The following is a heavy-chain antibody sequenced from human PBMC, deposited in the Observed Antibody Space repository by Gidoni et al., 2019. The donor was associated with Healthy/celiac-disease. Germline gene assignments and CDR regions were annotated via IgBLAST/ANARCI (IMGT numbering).Heavy chain of an antibody. CDR2: ISYDGSNK. Sequence: QVQLVESGGGVVQPGRSLSLSCAASGFTFSSYGMHWVRQAQGKGLEWVAVISYDGSNKYYADSVKGRFTISRDNSKNTLYLQMNSLRAEDTAVYYCAKDVEGLTSCDYWGQGTLVTVSS. J-gene: IGHJ4*02. V-gene: IGHV3-30*18. CDR3: AKDVEGLTSCDY. D-gene: IGHD3-3*01. CDR1: GFTFSSYG.